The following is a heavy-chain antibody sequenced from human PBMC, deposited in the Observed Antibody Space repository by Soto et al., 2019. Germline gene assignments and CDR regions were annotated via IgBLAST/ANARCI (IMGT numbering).Heavy chain of an antibody. V-gene: IGHV3-30*18. J-gene: IGHJ6*02. Sequence: PVASLRLSCEASGFTFSSYGIHWVRQAPGKGLEWVAVISYDGSNKYYADSLKGRVTIARDNSKNTLDLQMNSLRAEDTAVYYCAKHLIRVAGNYYYYHMDVWGQGTTLTASS. CDR3: AKHLIRVAGNYYYYHMDV. CDR1: GFTFSSYG. CDR2: ISYDGSNK. D-gene: IGHD6-19*01.